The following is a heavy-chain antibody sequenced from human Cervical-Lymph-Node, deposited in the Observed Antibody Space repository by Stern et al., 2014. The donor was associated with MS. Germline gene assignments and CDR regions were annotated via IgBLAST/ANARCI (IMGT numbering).Heavy chain of an antibody. V-gene: IGHV1-69*01. CDR2: ISPIIGTA. J-gene: IGHJ4*02. Sequence: VQLVQSGAEVQKPGSSVKVSCRASGGTFSSSDISWVRQAPGQGLEWMGGISPIIGTANCAQKYQGRVTITADESTSTAYMELSSLRSEDTAIYYCALGGFGHYFEYWGQGTLVTVSS. CDR3: ALGGFGHYFEY. D-gene: IGHD3-10*01. CDR1: GGTFSSSD.